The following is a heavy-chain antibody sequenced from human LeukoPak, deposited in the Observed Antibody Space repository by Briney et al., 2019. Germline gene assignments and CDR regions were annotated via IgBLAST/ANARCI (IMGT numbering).Heavy chain of an antibody. CDR1: GFTFSSYA. D-gene: IGHD3-16*01. CDR2: ISYDGSNK. Sequence: GGSLRLSCAASGFTFSSYAMHWVRQAPGKGLEWVAVISYDGSNKYYADSVKGRFTISRDNSKNTLYLQVNSLRAEDTAVYYCARDGLLGYFDYWGQGTLVTVSS. V-gene: IGHV3-30-3*01. J-gene: IGHJ4*02. CDR3: ARDGLLGYFDY.